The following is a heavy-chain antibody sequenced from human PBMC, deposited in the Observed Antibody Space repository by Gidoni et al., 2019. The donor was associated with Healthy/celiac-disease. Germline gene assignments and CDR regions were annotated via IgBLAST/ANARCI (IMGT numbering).Heavy chain of an antibody. J-gene: IGHJ6*02. CDR2: IKSKTDGGTT. V-gene: IGHV3-15*01. CDR3: TTDWDYYYYGMDV. Sequence: EVQLVESGGGLVKPGGSLRLSCAASGCTFSNAWMSWVRQAPGKGLEWVGRIKSKTDGGTTDYAAPVKGRFTISRDDSKNTLYLQMNSLKTEDTAVYYCTTDWDYYYYGMDVWGQGTTVTVSS. CDR1: GCTFSNAW. D-gene: IGHD3-16*01.